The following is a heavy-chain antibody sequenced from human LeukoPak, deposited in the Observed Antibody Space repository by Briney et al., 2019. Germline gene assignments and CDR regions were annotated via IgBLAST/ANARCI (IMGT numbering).Heavy chain of an antibody. J-gene: IGHJ6*02. D-gene: IGHD3-22*01. CDR1: GFTFDDYA. V-gene: IGHV3-9*01. CDR2: ISWNSGSI. CDR3: AKSYSSGYYEGLYYYYYGMDV. Sequence: GGSLRLSCAASGFTFDDYAMHWVRQAPGKGLEWVSGISWNSGSIGYADSVKGRFTVSRDNAKNSLYLQMNSLRAEDTALYYCAKSYSSGYYEGLYYYYYGMDVWGQGTTVTVPS.